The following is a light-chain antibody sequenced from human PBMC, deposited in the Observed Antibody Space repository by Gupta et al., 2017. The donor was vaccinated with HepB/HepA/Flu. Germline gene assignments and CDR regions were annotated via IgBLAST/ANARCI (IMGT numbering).Light chain of an antibody. CDR2: DVS. V-gene: IGLV2-14*03. CDR1: SSDVGGYNY. CDR3: SSYASGSTLHVV. Sequence: QSALTQPASVSGSPGPSITISCTGTSSDVGGYNYVSWYQQHPGKAPKLMIYDVSNRPSGVSNRFSGSKSGNTASLTISGLQAEDEADYYCSSYASGSTLHVVFGGGTKLTVL. J-gene: IGLJ2*01.